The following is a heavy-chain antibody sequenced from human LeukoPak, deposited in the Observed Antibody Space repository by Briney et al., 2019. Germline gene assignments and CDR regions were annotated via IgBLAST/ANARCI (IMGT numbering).Heavy chain of an antibody. CDR3: ARDAIAVAGTGIDY. V-gene: IGHV3-11*01. J-gene: IGHJ4*02. Sequence: GGSLRLSCAASGFTFSDYYMNWIRQAPGKGLEWVSYISSSGSTIYYADSVKGRFTISRDNAKNSLYLQMNSLRAEDTAVYCCARDAIAVAGTGIDYWGQGTLVTVSS. CDR1: GFTFSDYY. CDR2: ISSSGSTI. D-gene: IGHD6-19*01.